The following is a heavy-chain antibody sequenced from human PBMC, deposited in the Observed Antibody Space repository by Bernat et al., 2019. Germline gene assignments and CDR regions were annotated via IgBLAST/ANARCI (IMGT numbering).Heavy chain of an antibody. CDR2: INPSGGST. J-gene: IGHJ3*02. Sequence: QVQLVQSGAEVKKPGASVKVSCKASGYTFTSYYMHWVRQAPGQGLEWMGIINPSGGSTSYAQKFQGRVTMTRDTSTSTVYMELSSLRSEDTAVYYCARAPYSGYDTITPNDAFDIWGQGTMVTVSS. D-gene: IGHD5-12*01. V-gene: IGHV1-46*03. CDR3: ARAPYSGYDTITPNDAFDI. CDR1: GYTFTSYY.